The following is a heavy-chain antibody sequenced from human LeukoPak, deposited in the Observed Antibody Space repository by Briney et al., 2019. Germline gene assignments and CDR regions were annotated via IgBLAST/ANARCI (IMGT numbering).Heavy chain of an antibody. J-gene: IGHJ4*02. V-gene: IGHV4-61*01. D-gene: IGHD2-2*01. CDR2: VYYTGST. Sequence: SETLSLTCTVSGGSVSSASYYWSWIRQPPGKGLEWIAYVYYTGSTNYNPSLKSRVTISLDTSKNQFSLKLSSVTAADTAVYYCARTQYCSSTSCYFGYFDYWGQGTLVTVSS. CDR1: GGSVSSASYY. CDR3: ARTQYCSSTSCYFGYFDY.